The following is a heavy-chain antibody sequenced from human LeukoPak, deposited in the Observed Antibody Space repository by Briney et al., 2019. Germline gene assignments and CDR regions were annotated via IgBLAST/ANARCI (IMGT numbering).Heavy chain of an antibody. CDR1: GFTFSSYG. Sequence: GGSLRLSCAASGFTFSSYGMHWVRQAPGKGLEWVAFIRYDGSNKYYADSVKGRCTISRDNSKNTLYLQMNSLRAEDTAVYYCAKPYSGSYAFFFDYWGQGTLVTVSS. CDR2: IRYDGSNK. CDR3: AKPYSGSYAFFFDY. J-gene: IGHJ4*02. D-gene: IGHD1-26*01. V-gene: IGHV3-30*02.